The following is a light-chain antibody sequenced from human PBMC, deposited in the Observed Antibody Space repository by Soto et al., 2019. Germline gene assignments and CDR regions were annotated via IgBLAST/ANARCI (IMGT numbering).Light chain of an antibody. J-gene: IGKJ5*01. CDR3: QQRSTWPSIT. Sequence: EIVLTQSPATLSLSPGERATLSCRASQNINTYLAWYQQKPGQAPRLLIFDASDMATGVPARFSGSGSGTDFTLTITTLEPEDFAVYYCQQRSTWPSITFGQGTRLEIK. CDR2: DAS. V-gene: IGKV3-11*01. CDR1: QNINTY.